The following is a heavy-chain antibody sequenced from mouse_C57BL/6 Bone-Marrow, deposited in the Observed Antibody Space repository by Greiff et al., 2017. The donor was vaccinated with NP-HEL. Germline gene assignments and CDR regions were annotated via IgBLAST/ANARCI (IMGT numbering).Heavy chain of an antibody. D-gene: IGHD4-1*01. CDR2: ISSGSSTI. Sequence: EVQGVESGGGLVKPGGSLKLSCAASGFTFSDYGMHWVRQAPEKGLEWVAYISSGSSTIYYADTVKGRFTISRDNAKNTLVLQMTSLRSEDTAIDDCARNWDEEDYFDYWGQGTTLTVSS. J-gene: IGHJ2*01. CDR3: ARNWDEEDYFDY. V-gene: IGHV5-17*01. CDR1: GFTFSDYG.